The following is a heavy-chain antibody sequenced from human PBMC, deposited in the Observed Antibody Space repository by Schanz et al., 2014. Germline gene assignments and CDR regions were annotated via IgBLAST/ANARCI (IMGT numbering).Heavy chain of an antibody. CDR1: GFTFSNYG. V-gene: IGHV3-33*08. Sequence: VQLVESGGGLVKPGGSLRLSCAASGFTFSNYGMHWVRQAPGKGLEWVAIIWYDGNNKKYADSVKGRFTISRDNFKNTLLLQMNSLRAEDAAAYYCARGGSSGYDFSIYYIDVWGKGTTVTVSS. J-gene: IGHJ6*03. D-gene: IGHD5-12*01. CDR2: IWYDGNNK. CDR3: ARGGSSGYDFSIYYIDV.